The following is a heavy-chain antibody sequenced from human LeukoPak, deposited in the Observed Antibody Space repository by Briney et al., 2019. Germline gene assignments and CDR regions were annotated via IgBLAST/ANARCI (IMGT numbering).Heavy chain of an antibody. J-gene: IGHJ6*02. D-gene: IGHD3-10*01. CDR3: AKSRGGSGSYTFLAIYGMDV. CDR2: ISWNSGSI. CDR1: GFTFDDYA. Sequence: PGGSLRLSCAASGFTFDDYAMHWVRQAPGKGLEWVSGISWNSGSIGYADSVKGRFTISRDNAKNSLYLQMNSLRAEDTALYYCAKSRGGSGSYTFLAIYGMDVWGQGTTVTVSS. V-gene: IGHV3-9*01.